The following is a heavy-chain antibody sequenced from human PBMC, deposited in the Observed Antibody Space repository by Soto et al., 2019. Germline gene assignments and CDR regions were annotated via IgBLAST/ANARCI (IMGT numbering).Heavy chain of an antibody. V-gene: IGHV3-64D*06. Sequence: RLSCAASGFTFSSYAMSWVRQAPGKGLEWVSAISSNGCSKYYADCVKGRFTISRDNSXNKLYIXMSSLRAEDTAVYYCVKDGRGFRYYYGMDVWGQGTTVTVSS. D-gene: IGHD1-26*01. J-gene: IGHJ6*02. CDR1: GFTFSSYA. CDR2: ISSNGCSK. CDR3: VKDGRGFRYYYGMDV.